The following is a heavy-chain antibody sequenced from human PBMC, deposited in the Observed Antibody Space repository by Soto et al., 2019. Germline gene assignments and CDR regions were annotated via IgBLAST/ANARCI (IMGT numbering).Heavy chain of an antibody. CDR2: VYHNGNA. J-gene: IGHJ6*02. CDR3: AARPYYYSGLDV. V-gene: IGHV4-30-2*01. Sequence: SETLSLTCTVSGASVSTPGYSWSWIRQPPGKAPEWIGYVYHNGNAYPKPSRKSRVTISLDGAKNQVSLKMTSVTAADTGLDYCAARPYYYSGLDVWGQGTTVTVSS. D-gene: IGHD3-16*01. CDR1: GASVSTPGYS.